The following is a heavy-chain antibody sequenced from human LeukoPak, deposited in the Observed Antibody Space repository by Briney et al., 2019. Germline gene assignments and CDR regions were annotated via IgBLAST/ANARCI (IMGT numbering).Heavy chain of an antibody. J-gene: IGHJ4*02. CDR1: GFTFSVYG. D-gene: IGHD3-3*01. V-gene: IGHV3-30*02. Sequence: PGGSLRLSCAASGFTFSVYGMHWVRQAPGKGLEWVAFIRYDGSKSYYADSVKGRFTISRDNSKNTLYLQMSSLRAEDTAVYYCAKDVVTNDFWSGYYIEIPLHFDYWGQGTLVTVSS. CDR3: AKDVVTNDFWSGYYIEIPLHFDY. CDR2: IRYDGSKS.